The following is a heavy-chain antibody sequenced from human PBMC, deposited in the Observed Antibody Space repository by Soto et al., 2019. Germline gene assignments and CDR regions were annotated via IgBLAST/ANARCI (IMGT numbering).Heavy chain of an antibody. D-gene: IGHD3-9*01. CDR1: GRSMSGYY. J-gene: IGHJ4*02. V-gene: IGHV4-4*07. Sequence: LSLTCTVSGRSMSGYYWSWIRQPAGERLEWIGRIYTSGTTDFNPSLKGRVTMSVDTSKNQFSLKLTSVTAADTALYYCAREDYYDTGYYVVWGQGTQVTVSS. CDR3: AREDYYDTGYYVV. CDR2: IYTSGTT.